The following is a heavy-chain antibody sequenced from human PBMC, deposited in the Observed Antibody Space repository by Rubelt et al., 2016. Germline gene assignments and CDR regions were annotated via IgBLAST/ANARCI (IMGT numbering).Heavy chain of an antibody. D-gene: IGHD2-15*01. Sequence: GGGLVQPGGSLRLSCAASGFTFSTYAMTWVRQAPGKGLEWVSGLSGSGDTTYYADSVKGRFTISRDNSKNTLYLQMNSLRAEDTAVYYCAKGTVRTATPSEFDYWGQGTLVTVSS. CDR1: GFTFSTYA. CDR3: AKGTVRTATPSEFDY. V-gene: IGHV3-23*01. J-gene: IGHJ4*02. CDR2: LSGSGDTT.